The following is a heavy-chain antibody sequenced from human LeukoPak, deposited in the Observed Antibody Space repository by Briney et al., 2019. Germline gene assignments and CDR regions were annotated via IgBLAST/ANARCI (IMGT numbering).Heavy chain of an antibody. Sequence: GGSLRLSCAGSGFSFSSYEMNWVRQAPGKGLEWVSYISSSGSTIYYADSVKGRFTISRDNSNNTLYLQMNSLRAEDTAVYYCAKLGGHPLHNYYVGVWGKGTTVAVSS. V-gene: IGHV3-48*03. CDR3: AKLGGHPLHNYYVGV. D-gene: IGHD3-16*01. CDR1: GFSFSSYE. CDR2: ISSSGSTI. J-gene: IGHJ6*03.